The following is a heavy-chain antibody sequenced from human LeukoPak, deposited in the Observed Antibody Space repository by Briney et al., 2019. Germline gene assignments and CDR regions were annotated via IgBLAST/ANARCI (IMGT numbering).Heavy chain of an antibody. CDR1: GFTFRNYW. J-gene: IGHJ4*02. D-gene: IGHD2-15*01. V-gene: IGHV3-7*01. CDR3: ERDGGLNTNFDY. CDR2: TKPNGSAE. Sequence: GGSLTLSWAASGFTFRNYWMGWVRQAPGKGLEWVANTKPNGSAESYADSVRGRFTTSRDNANNFLYLQMNSLRAEDTAVYYCERDGGLNTNFDYWGQGTLVTVSS.